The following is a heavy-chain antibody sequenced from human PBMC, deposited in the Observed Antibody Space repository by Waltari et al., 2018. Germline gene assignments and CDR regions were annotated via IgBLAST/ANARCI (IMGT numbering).Heavy chain of an antibody. Sequence: EVQLVQSGAEVTRPGESLKISCKGSGYRFTNYWIAWVRQMPGKGLEWMGCIYPGDSDTRCSPSFQGQVTISADKSISTAYLQGSSLKASDTAMYYCARRGMEELGWFDPWGQGTLVTVSS. CDR1: GYRFTNYW. J-gene: IGHJ5*02. D-gene: IGHD3-16*01. V-gene: IGHV5-51*01. CDR2: IYPGDSDT. CDR3: ARRGMEELGWFDP.